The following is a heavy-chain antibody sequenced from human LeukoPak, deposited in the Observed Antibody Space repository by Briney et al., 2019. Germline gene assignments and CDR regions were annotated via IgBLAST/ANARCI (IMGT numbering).Heavy chain of an antibody. CDR3: TRVSGWYGQVDY. J-gene: IGHJ4*02. Sequence: GGSLRLSCAASGFTFSSYGMLWVRQAPGKGLEWVGFIRSKAYGGTTEYAASVKGRFTISRDDSKSIAYLQMNSLKTEDTAVYYCTRVSGWYGQVDYWGQGTLVTVSS. CDR1: GFTFSSYG. CDR2: IRSKAYGGTT. V-gene: IGHV3-49*04. D-gene: IGHD6-19*01.